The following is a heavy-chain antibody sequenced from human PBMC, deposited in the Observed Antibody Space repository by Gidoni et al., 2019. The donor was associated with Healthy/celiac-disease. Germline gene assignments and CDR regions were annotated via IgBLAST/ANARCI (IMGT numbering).Heavy chain of an antibody. D-gene: IGHD1-26*01. V-gene: IGHV2-70*15. J-gene: IGHJ6*02. CDR1: GFSLSNSGRR. CDR3: ARIICRGYSGSSDNYGMDV. Sequence: QLTLRESGPALVKPTQTLTLTGTFSGFSLSNSGRRVSWSRQPPGKALEWLARIDWDDDTYYSTSLKTRLTISKDTSKNQVVLTMTNMDPVDTATYYCARIICRGYSGSSDNYGMDVWGQGTTVTVSS. CDR2: IDWDDDT.